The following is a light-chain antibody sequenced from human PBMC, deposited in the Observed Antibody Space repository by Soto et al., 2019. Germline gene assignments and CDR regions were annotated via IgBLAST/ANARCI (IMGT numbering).Light chain of an antibody. Sequence: QSVLTQPPSVSAAPGQKVTISCSGSSSNIGNNYLSWYQQLPGTAPKLLIYDNNKRPSGIPDRFSVSKSATSATLGITGLQTGDEADYYCGTWDSSLSVVVFGGGTKLTVL. CDR3: GTWDSSLSVVV. CDR1: SSNIGNNY. V-gene: IGLV1-51*01. CDR2: DNN. J-gene: IGLJ2*01.